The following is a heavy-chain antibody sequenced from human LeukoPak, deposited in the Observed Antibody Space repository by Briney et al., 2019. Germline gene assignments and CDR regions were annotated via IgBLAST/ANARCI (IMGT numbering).Heavy chain of an antibody. CDR2: VSTYNGHT. CDR3: ARPAKGAYYFYYMDV. J-gene: IGHJ6*03. D-gene: IGHD2-2*01. V-gene: IGHV1-18*01. Sequence: GASVKVSCKASGDTLPAYGITWVLQAAGQGLEWMGWVSTYNGHTNYAQYLQGRVTMTRDTSTNTAYMELRGLRANDTAIYYCARPAKGAYYFYYMDVWGKGTTVTLSS. CDR1: GDTLPAYG.